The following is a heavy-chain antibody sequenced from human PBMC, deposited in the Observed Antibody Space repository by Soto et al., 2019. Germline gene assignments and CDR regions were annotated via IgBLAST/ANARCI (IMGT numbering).Heavy chain of an antibody. V-gene: IGHV3-23*01. CDR1: GFTFSSYA. D-gene: IGHD6-19*01. CDR2: ISGSGGTT. CDR3: AKGKFAVAGSDYFDY. Sequence: GGSLRLSCAASGFTFSSYAMSWVRQAPGMGLEWVSAISGSGGTTYYADSMKGRFTISRDNSKNTLYLQMNSLRAEDTAVYYCAKGKFAVAGSDYFDYWGQGTLVTV. J-gene: IGHJ4*02.